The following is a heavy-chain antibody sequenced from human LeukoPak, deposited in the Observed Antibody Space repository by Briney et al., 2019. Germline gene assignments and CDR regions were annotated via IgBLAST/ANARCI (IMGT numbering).Heavy chain of an antibody. V-gene: IGHV3-30*03. D-gene: IGHD2-2*01. CDR2: ISYDGSNE. CDR1: GFTFSIYG. CDR3: ARDYFCSSTSCSATGAFDI. J-gene: IGHJ3*02. Sequence: GGSLRLSCAASGFTFSIYGMHWVRQAPGKGLEWVAVISYDGSNEYYADSVKGRFTISRDNSKSTLYLQMNSLRPVDAAVYYCARDYFCSSTSCSATGAFDIWGQGTIVTVSS.